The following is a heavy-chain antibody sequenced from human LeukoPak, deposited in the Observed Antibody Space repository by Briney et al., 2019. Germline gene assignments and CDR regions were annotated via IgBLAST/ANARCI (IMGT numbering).Heavy chain of an antibody. Sequence: PGGSLRLSCAASGFIFSTYWMTWVRQAPGKGLEWVATIKYDGDEKFYVDSVTGRFTISRDNAKNSLYLQMNSLTAEDTAVYYCAKGFSGYDFGLFDYWGQGTLVTVSS. D-gene: IGHD5-12*01. CDR1: GFIFSTYW. CDR3: AKGFSGYDFGLFDY. V-gene: IGHV3-7*01. J-gene: IGHJ4*02. CDR2: IKYDGDEK.